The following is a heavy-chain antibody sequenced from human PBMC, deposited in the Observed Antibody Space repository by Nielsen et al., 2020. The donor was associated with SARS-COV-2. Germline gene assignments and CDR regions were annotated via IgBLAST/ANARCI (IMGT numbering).Heavy chain of an antibody. Sequence: WIRQPPGTGLELVALLDGGGSSTYYADSVKGRFTISRDNSKNTLYLQMNSLRAEDTAVYYCAKYDSSGYYYEVYYGMDVWGQGTTVTVSS. D-gene: IGHD3-22*01. CDR3: AKYDSSGYYYEVYYGMDV. V-gene: IGHV3-23*03. CDR2: LDGGGSST. J-gene: IGHJ6*02.